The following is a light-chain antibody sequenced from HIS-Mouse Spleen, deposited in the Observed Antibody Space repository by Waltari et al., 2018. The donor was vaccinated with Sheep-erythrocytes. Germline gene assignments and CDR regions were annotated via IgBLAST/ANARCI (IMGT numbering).Light chain of an antibody. V-gene: IGLV2-11*01. CDR1: SSDVGGYNY. Sequence: QSALTQPRSVSGSPGQSVTLSCTGPSSDVGGYNYASWYQQHPGKAPKLMIYDVSKRPSGVPDRFSGSKSGNTASLTISGLQAEDEADYYCCSYAGSYNHVFATGTKVTVL. CDR3: CSYAGSYNHV. CDR2: DVS. J-gene: IGLJ1*01.